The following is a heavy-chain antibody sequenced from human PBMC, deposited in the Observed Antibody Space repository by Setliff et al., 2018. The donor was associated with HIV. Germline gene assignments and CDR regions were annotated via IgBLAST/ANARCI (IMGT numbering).Heavy chain of an antibody. D-gene: IGHD3-10*01. V-gene: IGHV1-3*01. CDR2: INAGNGNT. J-gene: IGHJ4*02. CDR3: ARDSANYPYYFDY. CDR1: GYSFTSYT. Sequence: ASVKVSCKASGYSFTSYTIHWVRQAPGQRLEWMGWINAGNGNTKYSQKFQGRITITRDTSASTAYMEVSSLRSEDTAEYYCARDSANYPYYFDYWGQGTLVTVSS.